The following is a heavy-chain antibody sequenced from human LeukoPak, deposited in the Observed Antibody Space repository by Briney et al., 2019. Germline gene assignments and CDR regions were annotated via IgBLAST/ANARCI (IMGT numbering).Heavy chain of an antibody. D-gene: IGHD2-2*03. CDR3: ARGGYGYCSSTSCTTDY. CDR1: GGTFSSYA. V-gene: IGHV1-69*13. CDR2: IIPIFGTA. J-gene: IGHJ4*02. Sequence: ASVKVSCKASGGTFSSYAISWVRQAPGQGLEWMGGIIPIFGTANYAQKFQGRVTITADESTSTAYMELSSLRSEDKAVYYCARGGYGYCSSTSCTTDYWGQGTLVTVSP.